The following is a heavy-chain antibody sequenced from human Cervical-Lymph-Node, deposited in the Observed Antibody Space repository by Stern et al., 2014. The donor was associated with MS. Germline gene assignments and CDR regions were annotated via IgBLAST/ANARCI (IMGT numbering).Heavy chain of an antibody. J-gene: IGHJ3*02. Sequence: QITLKESGPTLVKPTQTLTLTCTFSGFSLSTSGVGVGWIRQPPGKALEWLALIYWDDDKRYSPSLKSRLTITKDTSKNQVVLTMTNMDPVDTATYYCARLLVATDAFDIWGQGTMVTVSS. V-gene: IGHV2-5*02. D-gene: IGHD2-2*01. CDR3: ARLLVATDAFDI. CDR1: GFSLSTSGVG. CDR2: IYWDDDK.